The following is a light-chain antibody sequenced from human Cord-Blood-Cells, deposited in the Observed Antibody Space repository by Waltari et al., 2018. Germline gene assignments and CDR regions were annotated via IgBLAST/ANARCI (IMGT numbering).Light chain of an antibody. V-gene: IGKV4-1*01. CDR1: QSVLYSSNNKNY. CDR3: QQYYSTPPT. J-gene: IGKJ1*01. CDR2: WAS. Sequence: DIVMTQSPDSLAVSLGERDTINCKSLQSVLYSSNNKNYLALYQQKPGKPPKLLIYWASTRESGVPDRFSGSGSGTDFTLTISSLQAEDVAVYYCQQYYSTPPTFGQGTKVEIK.